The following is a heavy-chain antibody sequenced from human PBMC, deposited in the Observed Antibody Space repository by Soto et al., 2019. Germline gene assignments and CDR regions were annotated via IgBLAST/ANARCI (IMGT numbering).Heavy chain of an antibody. Sequence: SVKVSCKASGGSFSSYAISWVRQAPGQGLEWMGGIIPIVGTGNYAQKLQGRVTMTTDTSTSTAYMELRSLRSDDTAVYYCASFLYGDPYYFDYWGQGTLVTVSS. V-gene: IGHV1-69*05. D-gene: IGHD4-17*01. CDR1: GGSFSSYA. CDR3: ASFLYGDPYYFDY. J-gene: IGHJ4*02. CDR2: IIPIVGTG.